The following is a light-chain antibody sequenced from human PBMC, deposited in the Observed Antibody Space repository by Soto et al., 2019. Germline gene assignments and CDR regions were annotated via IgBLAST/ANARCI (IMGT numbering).Light chain of an antibody. CDR1: SSDVGGYNY. CDR2: DVS. J-gene: IGLJ2*01. CDR3: SSYTTSSVV. V-gene: IGLV2-14*01. Sequence: QSVLTQPASVSGSPGQSITISCTGTSSDVGGYNYVSWYQQHPGKAPKLMIYDVSNRPFGVSNRFSGSKSANTASLTISGLQAEDEADYYCSSYTTSSVVFGGGTKVTVL.